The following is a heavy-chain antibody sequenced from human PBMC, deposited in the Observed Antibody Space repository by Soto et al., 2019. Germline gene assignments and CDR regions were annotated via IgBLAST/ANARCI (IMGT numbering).Heavy chain of an antibody. V-gene: IGHV4-31*03. CDR3: AREGHIYDFWSGSTLDYYYYYYGMDV. D-gene: IGHD3-3*01. J-gene: IGHJ6*02. CDR2: IYYSGST. CDR1: GGSISSGGYY. Sequence: SETLSLTCTVSGGSISSGGYYWSWIRQHPGKGLEWIGYIYYSGSTYYNPSLKSRVTISVDTSKNQFSLKLSSVTAADTAVYYCAREGHIYDFWSGSTLDYYYYYYGMDVWGRGTTVTVSS.